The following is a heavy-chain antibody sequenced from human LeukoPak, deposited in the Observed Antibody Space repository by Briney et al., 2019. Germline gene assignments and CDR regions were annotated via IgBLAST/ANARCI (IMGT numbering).Heavy chain of an antibody. V-gene: IGHV1-8*01. CDR3: ARGGVRGVTRFRGSYWFDP. CDR1: GYTFTSYD. CDR2: MNPNSGNT. D-gene: IGHD3-10*01. Sequence: ASVKVSCKASGYTFTSYDINWVRQATGQGLEWMGWMNPNSGNTGYAQKFQGRVTMTRNTSISTAYMELSSLRSEDTAVYYYARGGVRGVTRFRGSYWFDPWGQGTLVTVSS. J-gene: IGHJ5*02.